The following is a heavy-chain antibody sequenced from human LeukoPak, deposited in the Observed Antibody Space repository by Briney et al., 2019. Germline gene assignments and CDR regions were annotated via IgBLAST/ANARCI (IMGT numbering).Heavy chain of an antibody. CDR3: AREVVVVGPTGGGFDY. J-gene: IGHJ4*02. V-gene: IGHV4-61*01. Sequence: SETLSLTCTVSGGSVSSGSYYWSWIRQPPGKGLEWIGYIYYSGSTNYNPSLKSRVTISVDTSKNQFSLKLSSVTAADTAVYYCAREVVVVGPTGGGFDYWGQGTLVTVSS. D-gene: IGHD1-26*01. CDR1: GGSVSSGSYY. CDR2: IYYSGST.